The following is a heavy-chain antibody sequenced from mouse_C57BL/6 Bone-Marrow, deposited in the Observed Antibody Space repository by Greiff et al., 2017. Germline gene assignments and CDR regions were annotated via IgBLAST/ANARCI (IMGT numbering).Heavy chain of an antibody. D-gene: IGHD2-2*01. Sequence: DVHLVESGGGLVKPGGSLKLSCAASGFTFSSYAMSWVRQTPEKRLEWVATISDGGSYTYYPDNVKGRFTISRDNAKNNLYLQMSHLKSEDTAMYYCAIYYGYPWFAYWGQGTLVTVSA. CDR3: AIYYGYPWFAY. V-gene: IGHV5-4*01. CDR1: GFTFSSYA. J-gene: IGHJ3*01. CDR2: ISDGGSYT.